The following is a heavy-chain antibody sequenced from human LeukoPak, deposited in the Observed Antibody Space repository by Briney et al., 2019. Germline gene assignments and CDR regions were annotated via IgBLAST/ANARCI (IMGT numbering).Heavy chain of an antibody. Sequence: GGSLRLSCAASGFTFSSYGMHWVRHVPGKGQEWVAFMRYGESDTYYTDSVKGRFTISRDNSKNTLYLQMNSLRAEDTAIYYCAKDWITDWSNYFDPWGQGTLVTVSS. CDR1: GFTFSSYG. V-gene: IGHV3-30*02. CDR2: MRYGESDT. D-gene: IGHD3-9*01. CDR3: AKDWITDWSNYFDP. J-gene: IGHJ5*02.